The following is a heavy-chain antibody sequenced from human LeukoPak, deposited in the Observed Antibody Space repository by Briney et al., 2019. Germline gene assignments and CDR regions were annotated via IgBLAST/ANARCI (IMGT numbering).Heavy chain of an antibody. Sequence: PGGSLRLSCAASGFTFSSYSMNWVRQAPGKGLEWVSYISSSSSTIYYADSVKGRFTISRDNAKNSLYLQMNSLRAEDTAVYYCARSGYYDSSGVGYMDVWGKGTTVTVSS. J-gene: IGHJ6*03. CDR2: ISSSSSTI. V-gene: IGHV3-48*01. CDR3: ARSGYYDSSGVGYMDV. D-gene: IGHD3-22*01. CDR1: GFTFSSYS.